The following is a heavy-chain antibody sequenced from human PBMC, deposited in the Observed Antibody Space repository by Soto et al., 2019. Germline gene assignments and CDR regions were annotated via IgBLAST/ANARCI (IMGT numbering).Heavy chain of an antibody. CDR3: AREGYSGTKPAGYFDY. D-gene: IGHD5-12*01. CDR1: GGTLSSYA. V-gene: IGHV1-69*13. CDR2: IIPIFGTA. Sequence: GASVKVSCKACGGTLSSYAMSCVRQAKRQGLEWMGGIIPIFGTANYAQKFQGRVTITADESTSTAYMELSSLRSEDTAVYYCAREGYSGTKPAGYFDYWGQGTLVTVSS. J-gene: IGHJ4*02.